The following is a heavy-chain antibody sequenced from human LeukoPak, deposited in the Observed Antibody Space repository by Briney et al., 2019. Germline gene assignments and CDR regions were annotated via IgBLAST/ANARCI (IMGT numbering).Heavy chain of an antibody. D-gene: IGHD6-19*01. Sequence: GGSLRLSCAASGFTFSSYEMNWVRQAPGKGLEWVSYISSSGSTIYYADSVKGRFTISRDNAKNSLYLQMNSLRAEDTAAYYCARGGSGWSANWFDPWGQGTLVTVSS. CDR1: GFTFSSYE. J-gene: IGHJ5*02. V-gene: IGHV3-48*03. CDR3: ARGGSGWSANWFDP. CDR2: ISSSGSTI.